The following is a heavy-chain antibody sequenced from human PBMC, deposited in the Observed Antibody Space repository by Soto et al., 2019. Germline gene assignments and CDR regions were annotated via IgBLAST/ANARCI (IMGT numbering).Heavy chain of an antibody. D-gene: IGHD3-22*01. CDR1: GGTFSSYA. CDR3: AGGPVPYYDSSGYYGDY. CDR2: IIPISGTA. J-gene: IGHJ4*02. V-gene: IGHV1-69*13. Sequence: ASVKVSCKASGGTFSSYAISWVRQAPGQGLEWMGGIIPISGTANYAQKFQGRVTITADESTSTAYMELSSLRSEDTAVYYCAGGPVPYYDSSGYYGDYWGQGTLVTVSS.